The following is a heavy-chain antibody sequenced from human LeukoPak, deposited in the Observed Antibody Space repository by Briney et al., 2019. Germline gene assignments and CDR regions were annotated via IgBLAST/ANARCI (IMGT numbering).Heavy chain of an antibody. CDR1: GYTFSGYY. J-gene: IGHJ4*02. CDR2: INPSGGGK. Sequence: ASVKVSCKASGYTFSGYYIHWVRQAPGQGLEWMGWINPSGGGKKYAQKFQDRVTMTGDPSISTAYMEVRGLRSDDTAVFYCARAPAYSSSAILDFFHYWGQGTLVTVSS. V-gene: IGHV1-2*02. D-gene: IGHD6-6*01. CDR3: ARAPAYSSSAILDFFHY.